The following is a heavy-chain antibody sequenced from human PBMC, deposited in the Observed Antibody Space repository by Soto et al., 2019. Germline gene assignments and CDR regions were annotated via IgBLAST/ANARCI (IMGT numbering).Heavy chain of an antibody. J-gene: IGHJ4*02. CDR3: AKERLYSSSWYYRQEYYFDY. Sequence: GGSLRLSRAASGFTFSSYGMHWFRQAPGKGLEWVAVISYDGSNKYYADSVKGRFTISRDNSKNTLYLQMNSLRAEDTAVYYCAKERLYSSSWYYRQEYYFDYWGQGTLVTVSS. CDR1: GFTFSSYG. CDR2: ISYDGSNK. V-gene: IGHV3-30*18. D-gene: IGHD6-13*01.